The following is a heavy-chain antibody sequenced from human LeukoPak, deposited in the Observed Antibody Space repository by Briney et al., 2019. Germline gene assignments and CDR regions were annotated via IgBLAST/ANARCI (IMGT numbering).Heavy chain of an antibody. CDR1: EYTFGYYG. CDR2: IRSNAYGGTA. J-gene: IGHJ4*01. Sequence: GGSLRLSCTASEYTFGYYGMSWFRQAPGKGLEWVGFIRSNAYGGTAEYAASVKGGFTISRDDSKSIGYLQMNSLKTEDTAIYYCTRAVIAAAGLFFDYWGQGTLVTVSS. V-gene: IGHV3-49*03. CDR3: TRAVIAAAGLFFDY. D-gene: IGHD6-13*01.